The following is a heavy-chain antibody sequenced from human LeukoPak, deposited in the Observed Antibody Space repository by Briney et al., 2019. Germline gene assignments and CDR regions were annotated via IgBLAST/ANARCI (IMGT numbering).Heavy chain of an antibody. V-gene: IGHV3-64*01. CDR3: AREGATLRPFDY. Sequence: GGSLRLSCAASGFTFSSYAMHWVRQAPGKGLEYVSVISSNGGSTYYANSVKGRFTISRDNSKNTLYLQMGSLRAEDMAVYYCAREGATLRPFDYWGQGTLVTVSS. CDR2: ISSNGGST. CDR1: GFTFSSYA. J-gene: IGHJ4*02. D-gene: IGHD1-26*01.